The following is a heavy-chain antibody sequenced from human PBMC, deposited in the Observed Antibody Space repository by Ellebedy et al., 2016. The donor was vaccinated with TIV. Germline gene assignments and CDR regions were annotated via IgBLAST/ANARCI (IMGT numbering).Heavy chain of an antibody. V-gene: IGHV5-51*01. D-gene: IGHD3-22*01. CDR3: ARHSDYYDSSGQDADAFDI. CDR1: GYSFTSYW. Sequence: GESLKISCKGSGYSFTSYWIGWVRQMPGKGLEWMGIIYPGDTDTRYSPSFQGQVTISADKSIRTAYLQWSSLKASDTAMYYCARHSDYYDSSGQDADAFDIWGQGTMVTVSS. CDR2: IYPGDTDT. J-gene: IGHJ3*02.